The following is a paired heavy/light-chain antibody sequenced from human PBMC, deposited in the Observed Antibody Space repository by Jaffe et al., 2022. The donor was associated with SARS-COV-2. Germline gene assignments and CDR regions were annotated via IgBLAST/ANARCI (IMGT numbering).Heavy chain of an antibody. Sequence: QVQLVESGGGVVQPGTSLRLSCVASGFTFRDYTMHWLRQAPGQGLEWVAVISPDGVTKYYAESVKGRFTISRDESKKTLHLQMDSLRVEDTAIYYCARDPIPGLPDYFDFWGQGTLVAVSS. CDR3: ARDPIPGLPDYFDF. CDR1: GFTFRDYT. J-gene: IGHJ4*02. D-gene: IGHD2-21*01. CDR2: ISPDGVTK. V-gene: IGHV3-30-3*01.
Light chain of an antibody. J-gene: IGKJ5*01. CDR2: AAS. CDR1: QSVSNSY. CDR3: QQHGSSPSIT. Sequence: VLAQSPGTLSLSPGERATLSCRASQSVSNSYLFWYQQKPGQAPRLLIYAASSRATGIPDRFSGSGSGTDFTLTISRLEPEDFAVYYCQQHGSSPSITFGQGTRLEIK. V-gene: IGKV3-20*01.